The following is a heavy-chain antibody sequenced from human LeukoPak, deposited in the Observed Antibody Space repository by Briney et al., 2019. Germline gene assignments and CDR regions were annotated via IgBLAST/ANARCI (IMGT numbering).Heavy chain of an antibody. V-gene: IGHV3-53*01. D-gene: IGHD4-11*01. CDR2: IYNDGSR. Sequence: GGSLRLSCAASGFTVSSQYMSWVRQAPEKGMEWVSVIYNDGSRYYADSVKGRLTISRDSSNNTLSLQMDSLRAEDTAVYYCARVRLTTLTTSWFDPWGQGTLVTVSS. CDR1: GFTVSSQY. J-gene: IGHJ5*02. CDR3: ARVRLTTLTTSWFDP.